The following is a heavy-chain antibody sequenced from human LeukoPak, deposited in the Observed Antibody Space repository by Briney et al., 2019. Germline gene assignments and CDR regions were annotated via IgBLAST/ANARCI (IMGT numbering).Heavy chain of an antibody. V-gene: IGHV3-30*18. CDR3: AKGGYHCSSTSCYPLYY. CDR2: ISYDGSNK. J-gene: IGHJ4*02. CDR1: GFTFSSYG. D-gene: IGHD2-2*01. Sequence: PGRSLRLSCAASGFTFSSYGMHWVRQAPGKGLEWVAVISYDGSNKYYADSVKGRFTISRDNSKNTLYLQMNSLRAGDTAVYYCAKGGYHCSSTSCYPLYYWGQGTLVTVSS.